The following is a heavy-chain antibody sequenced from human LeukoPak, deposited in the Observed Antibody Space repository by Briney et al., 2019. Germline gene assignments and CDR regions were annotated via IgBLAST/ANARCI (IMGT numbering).Heavy chain of an antibody. CDR3: ARDRYLRYYDSSGYSDY. CDR1: GFTFSSYA. CDR2: ISYDGSNK. Sequence: PGGSLRLSCAASGFTFSSYAMHWVRQAPGKGLEWVAVISYDGSNKYYADSVKGRFTISRDNSKNTLYLQMNSLRAEDTAVYYCARDRYLRYYDSSGYSDYWGQGTLVTVSS. V-gene: IGHV3-30*04. J-gene: IGHJ4*02. D-gene: IGHD3-22*01.